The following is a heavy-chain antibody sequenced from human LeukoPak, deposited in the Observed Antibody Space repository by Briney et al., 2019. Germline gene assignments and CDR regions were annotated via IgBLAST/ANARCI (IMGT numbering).Heavy chain of an antibody. D-gene: IGHD6-13*01. J-gene: IGHJ3*02. Sequence: AASVKVSCKASGYTFTSYAISWVRQAPGQGLEWMGWISAYNGNTNYAQKVQGRVTMTTDTSTSTAYMELRSLRSDDTAVYYCARDRWYSRNWNDAVDIWGQGTMVTVSS. CDR1: GYTFTSYA. CDR3: ARDRWYSRNWNDAVDI. V-gene: IGHV1-18*01. CDR2: ISAYNGNT.